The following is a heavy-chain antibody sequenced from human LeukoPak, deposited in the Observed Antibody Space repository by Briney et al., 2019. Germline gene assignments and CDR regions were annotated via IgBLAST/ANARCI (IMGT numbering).Heavy chain of an antibody. CDR1: GFTFSSYA. CDR3: AKLRGVDWYVDY. Sequence: GGSLRLSCAASGFTFSSYAMSWVSQAPGKGLDWVSAITGSGGSTYYADSAKGRFTISRDNSKNTLYLQMNSLRAEDTALYYCAKLRGVDWYVDYWGQGTLVSVSS. D-gene: IGHD3-9*01. CDR2: ITGSGGST. V-gene: IGHV3-23*01. J-gene: IGHJ4*02.